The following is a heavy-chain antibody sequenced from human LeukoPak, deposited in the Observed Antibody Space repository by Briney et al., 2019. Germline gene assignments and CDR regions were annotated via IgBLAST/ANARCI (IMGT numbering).Heavy chain of an antibody. CDR2: INPSGGST. V-gene: IGHV1-46*01. CDR3: ARGYSSSWYSH. Sequence: ASVKVSCKASGYTFTSYDINWVRQAPGQGLEWMGIINPSGGSTSYAQKFQGRVTMTRDTSTSTVYMELSSLRSEDTAVYYCARGYSSSWYSHWGQGTLVTVSS. CDR1: GYTFTSYD. J-gene: IGHJ4*02. D-gene: IGHD6-13*01.